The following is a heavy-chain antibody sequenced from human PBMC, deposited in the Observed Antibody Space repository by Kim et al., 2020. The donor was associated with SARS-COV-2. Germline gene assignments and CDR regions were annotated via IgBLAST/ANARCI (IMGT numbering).Heavy chain of an antibody. J-gene: IGHJ3*01. Sequence: GGSLRLSCSASGFTFNTHAMTWVRQAPGQGPEWVATVTGESDATFYADSVRDRFIVSMHNDRNLLSLHMTGLRADDTATYFCVKSTLPREVILAGNAFDAWGRGSLVTVSS. CDR2: VTGESDAT. CDR1: GFTFNTHA. CDR3: VKSTLPREVILAGNAFDA. D-gene: IGHD3-10*01. V-gene: IGHV3-23*01.